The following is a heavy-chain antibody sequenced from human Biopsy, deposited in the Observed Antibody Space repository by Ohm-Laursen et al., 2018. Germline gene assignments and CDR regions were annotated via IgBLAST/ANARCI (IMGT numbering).Heavy chain of an antibody. D-gene: IGHD1-26*01. J-gene: IGHJ3*02. CDR3: ARGTGRYYVYGAFDI. CDR1: GDSINNYY. V-gene: IGHV4-4*07. CDR2: IYTSGSP. Sequence: SETLSLTCTVSGDSINNYYWSWIRQPAGKGLEWIGRIYTSGSPNYSLSLESRVTMSVDTSKNQFSLNLRSVTAADTAVYYCARGTGRYYVYGAFDIWAKGQWSPSLQ.